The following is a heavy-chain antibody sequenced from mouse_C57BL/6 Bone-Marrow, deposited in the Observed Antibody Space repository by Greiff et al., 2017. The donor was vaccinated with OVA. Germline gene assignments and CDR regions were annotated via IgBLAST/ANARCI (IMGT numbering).Heavy chain of an antibody. V-gene: IGHV1-82*01. D-gene: IGHD2-3*01. CDR2: IYPGDGDT. CDR3: ARHEDGYYASYFDY. J-gene: IGHJ2*01. Sequence: QSGPELVKPGASVKISCKASGYAFSSSWMNWVKQRPGKGLEWIGRIYPGDGDTNYNGKFKGKATLTADKSSSTAYMQLSSLTSEDSAVYFCARHEDGYYASYFDYWGQGTTLKGSS. CDR1: GYAFSSSW.